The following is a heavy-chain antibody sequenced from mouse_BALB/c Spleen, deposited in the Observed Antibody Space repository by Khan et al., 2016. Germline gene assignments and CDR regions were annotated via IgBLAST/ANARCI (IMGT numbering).Heavy chain of an antibody. V-gene: IGHV3-1*02. J-gene: IGHJ4*01. CDR1: GYSITSGYI. D-gene: IGHD1-1*01. CDR2: IHYSGST. CDR3: ASATVVAIPMDY. Sequence: EVQLQESGPDLVKPSQSLSLTCTVTGYSITSGYIWHWIRQFPGNKLEWMGYIHYSGSTNYNPSLKRRISITRDTSKNPFFLQLNSVTTEDTAAYYCASATVVAIPMDYWGQGTSVTVSS.